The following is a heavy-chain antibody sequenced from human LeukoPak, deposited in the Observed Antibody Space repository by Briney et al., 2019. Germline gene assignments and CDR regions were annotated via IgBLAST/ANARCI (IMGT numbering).Heavy chain of an antibody. Sequence: GGSLRLSCAASGFTISSYSMNWVRQAPGKGLEWVSSISSSSSYIYYADSVKGLFTISRDNAKNSLYLQMNSLRAEDTAVYYCARVYYTAMVDFDYWGQGTLVTVSS. CDR2: ISSSSSYI. CDR3: ARVYYTAMVDFDY. J-gene: IGHJ4*02. CDR1: GFTISSYS. V-gene: IGHV3-21*01. D-gene: IGHD5-18*01.